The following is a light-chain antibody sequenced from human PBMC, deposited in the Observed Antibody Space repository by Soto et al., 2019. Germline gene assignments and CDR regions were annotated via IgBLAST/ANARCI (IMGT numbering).Light chain of an antibody. V-gene: IGKV1-5*03. CDR1: QTISSW. J-gene: IGKJ1*01. CDR3: QHYNSYSEA. CDR2: KAS. Sequence: DIHISHSPSSLSSSVLNLFTITCLASQTISSWLAWYQQKPGKAPKLLIYKASTLKSGVPSRFSGSGSGTEFTLTISSLQPDDFATYYCQHYNSYSEAFGQGTKVDIK.